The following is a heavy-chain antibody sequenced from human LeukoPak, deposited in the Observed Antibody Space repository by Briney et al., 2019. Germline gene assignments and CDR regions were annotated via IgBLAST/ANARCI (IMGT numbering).Heavy chain of an antibody. J-gene: IGHJ4*02. Sequence: PSETLSLTCTVSGGSISGYYWTWIRQPAGKGLEWIGHIYTRANTNYSPSLKSRVTMSVDTSKNQFSLKLSSVTAADTAVYYCARLGAASTFDYWGQGTLVTVSS. D-gene: IGHD2-15*01. CDR2: IYTRANT. CDR1: GGSISGYY. V-gene: IGHV4-4*07. CDR3: ARLGAASTFDY.